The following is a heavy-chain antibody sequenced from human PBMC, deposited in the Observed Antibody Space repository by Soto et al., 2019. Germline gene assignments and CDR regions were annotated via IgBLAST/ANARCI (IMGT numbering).Heavy chain of an antibody. CDR1: GYSFTRYW. J-gene: IGHJ5*01. V-gene: IGHV5-10-1*04. CDR2: IDASDSYT. Sequence: GESLTISCKGSGYSFTRYWISWVRQMPGKGLEWMGRIDASDSYTNYSPSFQGQVTISADKSITTAYLHWSDLRASDTAIYYCARHRNAGWFDSWGQGTPVTVSS. CDR3: ARHRNAGWFDS.